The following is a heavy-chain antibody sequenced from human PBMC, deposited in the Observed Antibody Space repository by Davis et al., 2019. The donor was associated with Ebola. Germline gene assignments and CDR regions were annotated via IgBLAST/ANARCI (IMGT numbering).Heavy chain of an antibody. Sequence: PGGSLRLSCAASGFTFSSYGMHWVRQAPGKGLEWVAVIWYDGSNKYYADSVKGRFTISRDNSKNTLYLQMNSLRAEDTALYYCAKEVTPRYYDILTGGGMDVWGQGTTVTVSS. CDR2: IWYDGSNK. J-gene: IGHJ6*02. CDR1: GFTFSSYG. D-gene: IGHD3-9*01. V-gene: IGHV3-33*06. CDR3: AKEVTPRYYDILTGGGMDV.